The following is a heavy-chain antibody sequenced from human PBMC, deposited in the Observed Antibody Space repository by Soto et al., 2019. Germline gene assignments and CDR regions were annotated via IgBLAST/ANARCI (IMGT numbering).Heavy chain of an antibody. J-gene: IGHJ4*02. CDR3: ARVDSSSSYFDY. CDR2: IYSGGST. Sequence: GESLKISCAASGFTVSSNYMSWVRQAPGKGLEWVSVIYSGGSTYYADSVKGRFTISRDNSKNTLYLQMNSLRAEDTAVYYCARVDSSSSYFDYWGQGTLVTVSS. V-gene: IGHV3-53*01. D-gene: IGHD6-13*01. CDR1: GFTVSSNY.